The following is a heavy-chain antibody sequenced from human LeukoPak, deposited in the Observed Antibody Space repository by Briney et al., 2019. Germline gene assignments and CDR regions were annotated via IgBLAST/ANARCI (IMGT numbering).Heavy chain of an antibody. J-gene: IGHJ4*02. D-gene: IGHD5-12*01. V-gene: IGHV3-30*02. CDR1: GFTFNNYG. CDR2: IRYDGSNT. CDR3: ATGGGYSGYDSCFDY. Sequence: GGSLRLSCAASGFTFNNYGMHWVRQAPGKGLEWLAFIRYDGSNTYYADSVKGRFTVSRDDSKNTLYLQMNSLRAEDTAVYYCATGGGYSGYDSCFDYWGQGTLVTVSP.